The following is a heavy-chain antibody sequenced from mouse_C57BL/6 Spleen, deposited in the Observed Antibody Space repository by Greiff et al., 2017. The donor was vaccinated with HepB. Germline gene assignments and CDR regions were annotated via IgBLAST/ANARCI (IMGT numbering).Heavy chain of an antibody. CDR1: GYTFTDYY. D-gene: IGHD4-1*01. J-gene: IGHJ4*01. CDR3: ARSELYYYAMDY. CDR2: INPNNGGT. V-gene: IGHV1-26*01. Sequence: EVQLQQSGPELVKPGASVKISCKASGYTFTDYYMNWVKQSHGKSLEWIGDINPNNGGTSYNQKFKGKATLTVDKSSSTAYMELRSLTSEDSAVYYCARSELYYYAMDYWGQGTSVTVSS.